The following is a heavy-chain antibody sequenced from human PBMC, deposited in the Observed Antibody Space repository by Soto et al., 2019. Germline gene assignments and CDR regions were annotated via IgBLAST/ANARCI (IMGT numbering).Heavy chain of an antibody. CDR1: GFSLSTSGVG. D-gene: IGHD3-22*01. V-gene: IGHV2-5*02. CDR2: IYWDDDK. CDR3: ARDYYGRSGYYPDAFYI. J-gene: IGHJ3*02. Sequence: QITLKESGPTLVKPTQTLTLTCTFSGFSLSTSGVGVGWIRQPPGKALEWLALIYWDDDKRYSPSLKSRLTIPKDTHQNQVILTITSIAPVDKATYYCARDYYGRSGYYPDAFYICGQGTMVTVAS.